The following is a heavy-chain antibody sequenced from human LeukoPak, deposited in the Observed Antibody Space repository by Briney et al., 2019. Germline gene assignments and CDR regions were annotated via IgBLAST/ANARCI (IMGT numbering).Heavy chain of an antibody. D-gene: IGHD5-18*01. CDR3: ARGQYSYGSRWFDP. V-gene: IGHV4-31*03. CDR1: GGSISSGGYY. Sequence: SETLSLTCTVSGGSISSGGYYWSWLRQHPGKGLEWLGYIYYSGSTYYNPSLKSRVTISVDTSKNQFSLKLSSVTAADTAVHYCARGQYSYGSRWFDPWGQGTLVTVSS. J-gene: IGHJ5*02. CDR2: IYYSGST.